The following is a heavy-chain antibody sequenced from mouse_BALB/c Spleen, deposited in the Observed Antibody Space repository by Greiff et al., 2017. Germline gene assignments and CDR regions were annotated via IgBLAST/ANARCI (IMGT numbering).Heavy chain of an antibody. Sequence: QVQLQQPGAELVKPGASVKLSCKASGYTFTSYWMHWVKQRPGQGLEWIGEIDPSDSYTNYNQKFKGKATLTVDKSSSTAYMQLSSLTSEDSAVYYCARGYYGSRDGWGQGTLVT. J-gene: IGHJ3*02. V-gene: IGHV1-69*02. CDR3: ARGYYGSRDG. CDR1: GYTFTSYW. D-gene: IGHD1-1*01. CDR2: IDPSDSYT.